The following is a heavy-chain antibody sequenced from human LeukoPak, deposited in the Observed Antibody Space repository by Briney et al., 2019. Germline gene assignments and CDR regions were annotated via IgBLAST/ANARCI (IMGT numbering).Heavy chain of an antibody. D-gene: IGHD3-9*01. J-gene: IGHJ4*02. CDR1: GGSISSYY. V-gene: IGHV4-4*07. CDR3: ARGYNILTGYYYFDV. CDR2: IYSSGST. Sequence: PSETLSLTCTVSGGSISSYYWSWIRRPAGKGLEWIGRIYSSGSTNYSPSLKSRVTMSVDTSKNQFSLKLTSVTAADTAVYYCARGYNILTGYYYFDVWGQGTLVTVSS.